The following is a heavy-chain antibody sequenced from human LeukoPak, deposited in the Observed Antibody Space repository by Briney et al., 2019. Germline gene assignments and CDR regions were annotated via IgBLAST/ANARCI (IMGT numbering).Heavy chain of an antibody. CDR1: GFTFSSSW. D-gene: IGHD3-16*02. V-gene: IGHV3-7*01. Sequence: GGSLRLSCAASGFTFSSSWMGWARQAPGKGLEWVANIKEDGSWKHYAVSVQGRFTISRDNAKNSLYLQMSSLRAEDTAVYYCARGDDYVWGSYRYADYWGQGTLVAVSS. CDR3: ARGDDYVWGSYRYADY. CDR2: IKEDGSWK. J-gene: IGHJ4*02.